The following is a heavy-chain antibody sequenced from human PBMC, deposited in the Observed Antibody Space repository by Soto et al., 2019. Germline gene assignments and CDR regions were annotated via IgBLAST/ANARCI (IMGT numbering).Heavy chain of an antibody. Sequence: SETLSLTCTVSGGPFSRGGYYWSWIRQHPGKGLECIGYIFYTGSTYYNPTLKSRVTMSVDTSKRQFSLKLSSVTAADTAVYYCAAGGGLPRYYWGQGTLVTVSS. D-gene: IGHD5-12*01. CDR2: IFYTGST. V-gene: IGHV4-31*03. J-gene: IGHJ4*02. CDR3: AAGGGLPRYY. CDR1: GGPFSRGGYY.